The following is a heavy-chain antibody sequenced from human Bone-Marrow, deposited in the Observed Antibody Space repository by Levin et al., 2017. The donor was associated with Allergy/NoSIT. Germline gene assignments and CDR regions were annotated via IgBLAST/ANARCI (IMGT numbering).Heavy chain of an antibody. V-gene: IGHV5-51*01. CDR3: ARMNLAANWFDP. CDR1: GYTFTGHW. D-gene: IGHD3-16*01. CDR2: IYPGDSDT. Sequence: GESLKISCRTSGYTFTGHWIGWLRQMPGKGLEWMGIIYPGDSDTRYSPSFEGQVTISVDTSITTAYLQWNSLKTSDSAIYYCARMNLAANWFDPWGQGTLVTVSP. J-gene: IGHJ5*02.